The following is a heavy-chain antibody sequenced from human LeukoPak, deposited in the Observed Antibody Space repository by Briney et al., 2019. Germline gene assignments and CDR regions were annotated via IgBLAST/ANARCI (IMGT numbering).Heavy chain of an antibody. CDR3: ARAATGYSSSWTYYYYYYMDV. CDR2: ISAYNGNT. Sequence: GASVKVSCKASGYTFTSYGISWVRQAPGQGLEWMGWISAYNGNTNYAQKFQGRVTMTRNTSISTAYMELSSLRSEDTAVYYCARAATGYSSSWTYYYYYYMDVWGKGTTVTISS. V-gene: IGHV1-18*01. D-gene: IGHD6-13*01. J-gene: IGHJ6*03. CDR1: GYTFTSYG.